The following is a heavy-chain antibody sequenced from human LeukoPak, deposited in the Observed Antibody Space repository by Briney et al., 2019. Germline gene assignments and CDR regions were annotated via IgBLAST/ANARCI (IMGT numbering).Heavy chain of an antibody. CDR3: TKGKVSRGYFGF. CDR2: IDGSGSRT. Sequence: PGGSLRLSCAASGFTFSTYAMTWVRQAPGKGLEWVSAIDGSGSRTYYADSVKGRFTIYRDNSKNTLYLQINSLRAEDTAIYYCTKGKVSRGYFGFWGQGTLVTVSS. V-gene: IGHV3-23*01. D-gene: IGHD5/OR15-5a*01. J-gene: IGHJ4*02. CDR1: GFTFSTYA.